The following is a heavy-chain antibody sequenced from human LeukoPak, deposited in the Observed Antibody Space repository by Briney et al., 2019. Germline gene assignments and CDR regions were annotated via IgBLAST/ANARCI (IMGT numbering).Heavy chain of an antibody. CDR1: GITFSSYA. Sequence: GGSLRLSCAASGITFSSYAMSWVRQAPGKGLEWVSSISGSGDRTMYADSVKGRFTISRDNFKNTLYLQMNSLRAEDTALYHCAKDPNGDYIGAFDMWGQGTMVTVSS. V-gene: IGHV3-23*01. CDR3: AKDPNGDYIGAFDM. D-gene: IGHD4-17*01. CDR2: ISGSGDRT. J-gene: IGHJ3*02.